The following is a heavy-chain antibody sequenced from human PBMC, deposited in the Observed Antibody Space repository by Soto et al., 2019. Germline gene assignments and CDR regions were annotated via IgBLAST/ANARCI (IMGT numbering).Heavy chain of an antibody. D-gene: IGHD2-15*01. V-gene: IGHV6-1*01. Sequence: SQTLSLTRVISRDSVSSSSVAWNCVRQSPSRGLEWLGRTYYRSRWYSDFAVSVRGRIVINADTSKNQFSLQLNSVTPEDTAVYFCARSEEDSDYYYYGLDVWGQGTPVTVSS. CDR2: TYYRSRWYS. CDR1: RDSVSSSSVA. J-gene: IGHJ6*01. CDR3: ARSEEDSDYYYYGLDV.